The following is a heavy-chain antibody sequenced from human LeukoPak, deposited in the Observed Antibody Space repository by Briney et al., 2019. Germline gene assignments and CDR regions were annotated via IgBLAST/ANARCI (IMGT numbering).Heavy chain of an antibody. V-gene: IGHV3-23*01. CDR1: GFTFSIYP. Sequence: GGSLRLSCAASGFTFSIYPMSWVRQAPGKGLEWVSGISGSGGSTFYADSVKGRFTISRDISKNTLYLQMNSLRAEDTAIYYCAKIAIYYYYRDVWGKGTTATVSS. D-gene: IGHD2-21*01. CDR2: ISGSGGST. J-gene: IGHJ6*03. CDR3: AKIAIYYYYRDV.